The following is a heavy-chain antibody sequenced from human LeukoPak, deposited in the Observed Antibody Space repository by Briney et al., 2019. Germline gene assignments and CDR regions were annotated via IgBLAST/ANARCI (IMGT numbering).Heavy chain of an antibody. Sequence: ASVKVSCKASGGTFSSYAISWVRQAPGQGLEWMGGIIPIFGTANYAQKFQGRVTITADESTSTAHMELSSLRSEDTAVYYCAGQGISSGSYGSWGQGTLVTVSS. CDR1: GGTFSSYA. J-gene: IGHJ4*02. V-gene: IGHV1-69*13. CDR3: AGQGISSGSYGS. D-gene: IGHD1-26*01. CDR2: IIPIFGTA.